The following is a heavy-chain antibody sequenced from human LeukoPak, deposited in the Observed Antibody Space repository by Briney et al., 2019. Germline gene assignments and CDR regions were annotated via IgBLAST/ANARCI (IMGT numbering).Heavy chain of an antibody. D-gene: IGHD3/OR15-3a*01. CDR2: IYHSGST. Sequence: SETLSLTCTVSGYSISSGYYWGWIRQPPGKGLEWIGSIYHSGSTYYNPSLKSQVSISIDTSKNQFSLRLSSVTAADTAVYYCARQTGSGLFILPGGQGTLVTVSS. CDR3: ARQTGSGLFILP. J-gene: IGHJ4*02. CDR1: GYSISSGYY. V-gene: IGHV4-38-2*02.